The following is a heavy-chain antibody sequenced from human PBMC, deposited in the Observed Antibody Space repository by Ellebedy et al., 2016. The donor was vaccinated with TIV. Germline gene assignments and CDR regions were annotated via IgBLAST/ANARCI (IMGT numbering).Heavy chain of an antibody. CDR1: GFTFSSYA. D-gene: IGHD3-22*01. CDR2: ISNTGSRT. V-gene: IGHV3-23*01. CDR3: AKGRGGGSDSSAPRYYFDY. Sequence: PGGSLRLSCAASGFTFSSYAMSWVRQAPGKGLEWVSTISNTGSRTYYADSVEGPFIISRDNSKKTLYLQMNSLRAEDTAVYYCAKGRGGGSDSSAPRYYFDYWGLGTLVTVSS. J-gene: IGHJ4*02.